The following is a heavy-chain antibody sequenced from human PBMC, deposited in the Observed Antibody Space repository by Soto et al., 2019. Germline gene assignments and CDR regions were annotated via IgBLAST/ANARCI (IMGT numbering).Heavy chain of an antibody. D-gene: IGHD6-13*01. CDR2: INPSGGST. J-gene: IGHJ4*02. CDR1: GYTFXSYY. CDR3: ARDSSSFDY. Sequence: VSVKVSCKASGYTFXSYYMHWVRHAPGQGLEWMGIINPSGGSTSYAQKFQGRVTMTRDTSTSTVYMELSSLRSEDTAVYYCARDSSSFDYWGQGTLVTVSS. V-gene: IGHV1-46*01.